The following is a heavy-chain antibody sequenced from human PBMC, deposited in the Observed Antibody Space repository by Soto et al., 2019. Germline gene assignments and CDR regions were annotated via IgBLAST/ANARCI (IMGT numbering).Heavy chain of an antibody. CDR2: IKQDGSEK. Sequence: EVQLVESGGGLVQPGGSLRLSCAASGFTFSSYWMSWVRQAPGKGLEWVANIKQDGSEKYYVDSVKGRFTISRDNAKNSLYLQMNGLRAEDKAVYYCARVSDGAARPDYYYIDVWGKGTTVIVSS. D-gene: IGHD6-6*01. V-gene: IGHV3-7*01. J-gene: IGHJ6*03. CDR1: GFTFSSYW. CDR3: ARVSDGAARPDYYYIDV.